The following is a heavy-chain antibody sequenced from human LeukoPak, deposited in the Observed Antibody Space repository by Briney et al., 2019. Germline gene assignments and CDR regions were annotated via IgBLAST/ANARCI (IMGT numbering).Heavy chain of an antibody. J-gene: IGHJ4*02. V-gene: IGHV1-69*04. CDR1: GGTFSSYA. CDR3: ARELYSSGWYFDY. D-gene: IGHD6-19*01. CDR2: IIPILGIA. Sequence: GASVKVSCKASGGTFSSYAISWVRQAPGQGLEWMGRIIPILGIANYAQKFQGRVTITADKSTSTAYMELSSLRSEDTAVYYCARELYSSGWYFDYWGQGTLVTVSS.